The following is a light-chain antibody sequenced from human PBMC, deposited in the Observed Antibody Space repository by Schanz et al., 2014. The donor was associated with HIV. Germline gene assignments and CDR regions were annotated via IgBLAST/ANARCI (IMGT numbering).Light chain of an antibody. CDR3: QQSNTFPYT. V-gene: IGKV1-12*01. Sequence: DIQMTQSPTSVSASVGDTVTITCRARQGVGTWLAWYQQKPGKAPKLLISEASSLQSGVPSRFSGRGSGTDFTLTISSLQPEDFATYYCQQSNTFPYTFGQGTKLEIK. J-gene: IGKJ2*01. CDR1: QGVGTW. CDR2: EAS.